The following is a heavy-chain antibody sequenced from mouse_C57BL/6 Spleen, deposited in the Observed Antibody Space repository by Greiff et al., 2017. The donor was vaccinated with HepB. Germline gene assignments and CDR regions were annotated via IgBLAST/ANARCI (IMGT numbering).Heavy chain of an antibody. Sequence: QVQLQQPGAELVRPGTSVKLSCKASGYTFTSYWMHWVKQRPGQGLEWIGVIDPSDSYTNYNQKFKGKATLTVDTSSSTAYMQLSSLTSEDSAIYYSARRGNEWYFDDWGTGTTVTVSS. J-gene: IGHJ1*03. CDR2: IDPSDSYT. V-gene: IGHV1-59*01. CDR3: ARRGNEWYFDD. CDR1: GYTFTSYW. D-gene: IGHD2-1*01.